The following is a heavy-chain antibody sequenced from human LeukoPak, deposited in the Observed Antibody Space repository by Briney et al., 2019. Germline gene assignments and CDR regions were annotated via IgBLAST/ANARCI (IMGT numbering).Heavy chain of an antibody. CDR2: IHHSGST. Sequence: TSETRSLTCAVSGASVSSSNWWIWVSQPPKKGLEWIGEIHHSGSTNYNPSLKSRVTMSVDTSKNQISLRLSSVTAADTAVYYCARGLYGSDSYWGQGNLVTVSS. J-gene: IGHJ4*02. CDR1: GASVSSSNW. D-gene: IGHD6-19*01. CDR3: ARGLYGSDSY. V-gene: IGHV4-4*02.